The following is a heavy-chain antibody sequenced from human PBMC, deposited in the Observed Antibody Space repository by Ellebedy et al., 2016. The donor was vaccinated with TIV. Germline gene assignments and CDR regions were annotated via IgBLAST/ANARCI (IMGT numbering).Heavy chain of an antibody. CDR1: GESFSDYY. D-gene: IGHD3-9*01. CDR3: AASPLDPLNPPL. J-gene: IGHJ4*01. Sequence: MPSETLSLTCAVYGESFSDYYWNWIRQSPGNGLEWIGEIDHSGILNYNPSLASRVTISVETSKNQISLRLSSLTAADTAVYYCAASPLDPLNPPLWGHGTLVTVSP. V-gene: IGHV4-34*01. CDR2: IDHSGIL.